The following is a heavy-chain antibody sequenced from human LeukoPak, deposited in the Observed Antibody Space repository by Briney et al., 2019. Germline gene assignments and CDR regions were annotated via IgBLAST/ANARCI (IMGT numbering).Heavy chain of an antibody. CDR1: GFTFGDYA. Sequence: GGSLRLSCTASGFTFGDYAMSWFRQAPGEGLEWVGFIRSKAHGGTTEYAASVKGRFTISRDDSKSIAYLQMDSLKTEDTAVYYYTRAGRYCSGGSCYSFYWGQGTLVTVSS. CDR3: TRAGRYCSGGSCYSFY. V-gene: IGHV3-49*03. J-gene: IGHJ4*02. D-gene: IGHD2-15*01. CDR2: IRSKAHGGTT.